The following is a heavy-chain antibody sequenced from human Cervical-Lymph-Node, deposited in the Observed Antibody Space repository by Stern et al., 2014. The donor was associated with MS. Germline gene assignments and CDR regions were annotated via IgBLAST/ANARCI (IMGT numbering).Heavy chain of an antibody. V-gene: IGHV4-61*02. CDR1: GGSISRDNYH. CDR3: ASWGTARPRFDY. J-gene: IGHJ4*02. Sequence: VQLQESGPGLVKPSQTLSLTCTVSGGSISRDNYHWTWIRQAAGKGLQWVGRRPDSGNPNSNPSLKSRFPFSVDRSTNQSSLKVSSVPAADTAVYYCASWGTARPRFDYWGQGALVTVSS. CDR2: RPDSGNP. D-gene: IGHD6-6*01.